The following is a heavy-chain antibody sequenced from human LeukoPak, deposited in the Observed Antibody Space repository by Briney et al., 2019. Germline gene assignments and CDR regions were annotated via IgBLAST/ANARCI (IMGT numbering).Heavy chain of an antibody. CDR2: INHSGST. CDR3: ARGYPAAGFNY. CDR1: GGSFSGYY. J-gene: IGHJ4*02. V-gene: IGHV4-34*01. D-gene: IGHD6-13*01. Sequence: KPSETLSLTCAVYGGSFSGYYWSWIRQPPGKGLEWIGEINHSGSTNYSPSLKSRVTISVDTSKKQFSLRLSSVTAADTAVYYCARGYPAAGFNYWGQGTLVTVSS.